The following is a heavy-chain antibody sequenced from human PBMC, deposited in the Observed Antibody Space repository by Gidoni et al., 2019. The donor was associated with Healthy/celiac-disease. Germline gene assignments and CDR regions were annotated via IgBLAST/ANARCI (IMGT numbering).Heavy chain of an antibody. J-gene: IGHJ4*02. CDR2: IYYGGST. Sequence: QLQLQESGPGLVKPSETLSLTCTVSVGSISRSSYYWGGIRQPPGRGLEWIGSIYYGGSTYYNPSLKSRVTISVDTSKNQFSLKLSSVTAADTAVYYCARGSSSGWPNFDYWGQGTLVTVSS. CDR3: ARGSSSGWPNFDY. D-gene: IGHD6-19*01. CDR1: VGSISRSSYY. V-gene: IGHV4-39*01.